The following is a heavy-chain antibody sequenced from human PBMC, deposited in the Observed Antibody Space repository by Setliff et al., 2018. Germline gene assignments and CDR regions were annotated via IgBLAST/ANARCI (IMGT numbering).Heavy chain of an antibody. CDR2: IWSEGNTT. CDR3: VTDPPFIGWSFDP. V-gene: IGHV3-33*08. D-gene: IGHD2-15*01. Sequence: GGSLRLSCAASAFTFGAYSMHWVRQSPGKGLDWVARIWSEGNTTYYADSVKGRFTVSRDNSKNTLYLQMNSPRVEDTAVYYCVTDPPFIGWSFDPWGQGTLVTVSS. J-gene: IGHJ5*02. CDR1: AFTFGAYS.